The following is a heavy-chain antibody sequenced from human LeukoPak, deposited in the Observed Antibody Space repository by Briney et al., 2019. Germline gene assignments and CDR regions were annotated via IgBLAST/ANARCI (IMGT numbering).Heavy chain of an antibody. Sequence: SETLSLTCTVSGGSISSYYWSWIRQPAGKGLQWIGYIYYSGSTNYNPSLKSRVTISVDTSKNQFSLKLSSVTAADTAVYYCARLRSGSYYNYYYYYMDVWGKGTTVTISS. CDR3: ARLRSGSYYNYYYYYMDV. V-gene: IGHV4-59*12. J-gene: IGHJ6*03. CDR1: GGSISSYY. CDR2: IYYSGST. D-gene: IGHD1-26*01.